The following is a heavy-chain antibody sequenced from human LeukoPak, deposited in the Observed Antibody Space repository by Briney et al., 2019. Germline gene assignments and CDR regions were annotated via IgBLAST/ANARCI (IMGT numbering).Heavy chain of an antibody. V-gene: IGHV4-61*02. D-gene: IGHD1-26*01. J-gene: IGHJ4*02. CDR1: GGSISSGSYY. CDR2: IYTSGST. CDR3: AREGLGGATTWDY. Sequence: SETLSLTCTVSGGSISSGSYYWSWIRQPAGKGLEWIGRIYTSGSTNYNPPLKSRVTISVDTSKNQFSLKLSSVTAADTAVYYCAREGLGGATTWDYWGQGTLVTVSS.